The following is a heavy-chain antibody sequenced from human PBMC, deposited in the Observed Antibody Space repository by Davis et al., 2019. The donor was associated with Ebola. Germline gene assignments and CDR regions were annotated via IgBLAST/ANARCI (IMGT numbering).Heavy chain of an antibody. CDR1: GYSFTSYW. CDR2: IYPGDWDT. CDR3: ARGEYNWNHCHVPFDY. V-gene: IGHV5-51*01. J-gene: IGHJ4*02. Sequence: GESLKISCKGSGYSFTSYWIGWVRQTPGKGLEWMGIIYPGDWDTRYSPSFQGQFTISADRSTSTAYLQWSSLKASDTAIYYCARGEYNWNHCHVPFDYWGQGTLVTVSS. D-gene: IGHD1-14*01.